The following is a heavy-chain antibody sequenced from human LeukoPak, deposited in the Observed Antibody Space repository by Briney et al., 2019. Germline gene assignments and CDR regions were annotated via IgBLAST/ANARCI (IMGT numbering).Heavy chain of an antibody. V-gene: IGHV1-2*02. CDR3: ARFRAGVGEPYGDY. D-gene: IGHD3-10*01. CDR1: GYTFADYY. Sequence: GASVKVSCKASGYTFADYYMQWVRQAPGQGLEWMGWINPNSGGTNYAQKFQGRVTMTRDTSISTAYMELSSLRSDDSAVYYCARFRAGVGEPYGDYWGQGTLVTVSS. CDR2: INPNSGGT. J-gene: IGHJ4*02.